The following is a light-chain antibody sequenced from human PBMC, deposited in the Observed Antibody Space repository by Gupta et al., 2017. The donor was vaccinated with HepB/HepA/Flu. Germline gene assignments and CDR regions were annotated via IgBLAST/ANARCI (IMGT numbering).Light chain of an antibody. CDR2: AAS. Sequence: AIQMTPSPSSLSASVGDRVTITCRASKGIRNDLGWFQQKPGKAPKLLIYAASSLQNGVSSRFSGSGSGTHFTLTISSLQPEDFATYYCLQDYNYPRTFGQGTKVEIK. CDR3: LQDYNYPRT. J-gene: IGKJ1*01. CDR1: KGIRND. V-gene: IGKV1-6*01.